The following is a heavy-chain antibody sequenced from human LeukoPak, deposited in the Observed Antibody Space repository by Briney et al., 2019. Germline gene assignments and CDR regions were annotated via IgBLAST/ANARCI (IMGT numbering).Heavy chain of an antibody. CDR3: TRDASPGYFDL. Sequence: GGSLRLSCAASGFTFSSYAMSWVRQAPGKGLAWVSRITNDGSATDYADSVKGRFTISRDNAENTLYLHMSSLRAEDTAVYYCTRDASPGYFDLWGRGTLVTVSS. CDR1: GFTFSSYA. J-gene: IGHJ2*01. CDR2: ITNDGSAT. V-gene: IGHV3-74*01. D-gene: IGHD2-15*01.